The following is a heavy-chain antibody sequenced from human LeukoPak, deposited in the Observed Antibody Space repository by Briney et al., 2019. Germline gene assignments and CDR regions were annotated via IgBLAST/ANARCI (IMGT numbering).Heavy chain of an antibody. D-gene: IGHD1-26*01. CDR3: ARGTVTGGSYFDFDY. Sequence: SETLSLTCTVSGGSTSSYYWSWIRQPPGKGLEWIGYIYYSGSTKYNPSLKSRVTISVDTSKNQFSLELSSVTAADTAVYYCARGTVTGGSYFDFDYWGQGTLVTVSS. J-gene: IGHJ4*02. V-gene: IGHV4-59*01. CDR1: GGSTSSYY. CDR2: IYYSGST.